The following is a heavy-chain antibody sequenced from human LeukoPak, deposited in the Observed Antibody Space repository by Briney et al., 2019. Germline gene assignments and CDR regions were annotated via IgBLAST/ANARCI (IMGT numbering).Heavy chain of an antibody. J-gene: IGHJ6*03. D-gene: IGHD6-19*01. CDR2: INTNTGNP. V-gene: IGHV7-4-1*02. CDR3: ARGGWSYYYYYYYMDV. CDR1: GHSFTGYA. Sequence: GASVKVSCKASGHSFTGYAMNWVRQAPGQGLEWMGWINTNTGNPTYAQGFTGRFVFSLDTSVSTAYLQISSLKAEDTAVYYCARGGWSYYYYYYYMDVWGKGTTVTVSS.